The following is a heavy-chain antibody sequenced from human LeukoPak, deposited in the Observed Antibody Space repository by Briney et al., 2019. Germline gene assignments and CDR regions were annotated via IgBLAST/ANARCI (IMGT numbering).Heavy chain of an antibody. D-gene: IGHD3-9*01. J-gene: IGHJ4*02. CDR1: GYTFTGYY. CDR2: INPNSGGT. Sequence: ASVKVSCKASGYTFTGYYMHWVRQAPGQGLEWMGWINPNSGGTNYAQKFQGRVTTTRDTSISTAYMELSRLRSDDTAVYYCARGRSLRYFDWCDDYWGQGTLVTVSS. CDR3: ARGRSLRYFDWCDDY. V-gene: IGHV1-2*02.